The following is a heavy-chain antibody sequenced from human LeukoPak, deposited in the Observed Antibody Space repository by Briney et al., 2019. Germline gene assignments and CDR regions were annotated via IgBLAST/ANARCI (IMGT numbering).Heavy chain of an antibody. V-gene: IGHV3-23*01. CDR2: ISGSGGSK. J-gene: IGHJ4*02. Sequence: GGSLRLSCAASGFTFSSYSMSWVRQAPGKGLELVSAISGSGGSKYYADSVKGRFTISRDNSKNTLYLQMNSLRAEDTAVYYCAKDLGVVVPAAIVGYFDYWGQGTLVTVSS. D-gene: IGHD2-2*02. CDR1: GFTFSSYS. CDR3: AKDLGVVVPAAIVGYFDY.